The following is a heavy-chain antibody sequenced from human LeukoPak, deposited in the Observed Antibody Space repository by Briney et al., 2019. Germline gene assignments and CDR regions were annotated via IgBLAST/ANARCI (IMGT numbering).Heavy chain of an antibody. V-gene: IGHV3-33*01. CDR3: ARDDSSLAPFDY. CDR2: IWYDGSNK. Sequence: PGRSLRLSCAASGFIFSNYGIHWVRQAPGKGLEWVSVIWYDGSNKYYADSVKGRFTISRDNSKNTLYLQMNSLKVEDTAVYYCARDDSSLAPFDYWGQGTLVTVSS. CDR1: GFIFSNYG. J-gene: IGHJ4*02. D-gene: IGHD4-11*01.